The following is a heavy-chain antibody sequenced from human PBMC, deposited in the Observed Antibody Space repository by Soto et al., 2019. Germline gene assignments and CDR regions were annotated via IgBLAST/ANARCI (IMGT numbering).Heavy chain of an antibody. V-gene: IGHV4-34*01. D-gene: IGHD3-16*02. Sequence: SETLSLTCAVYGGSFSGYYWSWIRQPPGKGLEWIGEINHSGSTNYNPSLKSRVTTSVDTSKNQFSLKLSSVTAADTAVYYCARGGSGYDYVWGSYRSPFDYWGQGTLVTVSS. J-gene: IGHJ4*02. CDR2: INHSGST. CDR3: ARGGSGYDYVWGSYRSPFDY. CDR1: GGSFSGYY.